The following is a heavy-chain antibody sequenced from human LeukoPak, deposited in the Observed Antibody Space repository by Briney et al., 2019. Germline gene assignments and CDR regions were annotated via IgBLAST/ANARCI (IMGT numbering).Heavy chain of an antibody. CDR1: GGSISSYY. J-gene: IGHJ1*01. CDR3: ARLKYYYDSSGSRAEYFQH. CDR2: IYYSGST. Sequence: SGTLSLTCAVSGGSISSYYWSWIRQPPGKGLEWIGYIYYSGSTNYNPSLKSRVTISVDTSKNQFSLKLSSVTAADTAVYYCARLKYYYDSSGSRAEYFQHWGQGTLVTASS. D-gene: IGHD3-22*01. V-gene: IGHV4-59*01.